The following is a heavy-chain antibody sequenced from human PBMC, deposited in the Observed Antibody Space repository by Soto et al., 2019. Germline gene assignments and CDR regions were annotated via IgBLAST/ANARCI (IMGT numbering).Heavy chain of an antibody. J-gene: IGHJ4*02. CDR1: GGSISSYY. V-gene: IGHV4-59*01. D-gene: IGHD3-3*01. CDR2: IYYSGST. Sequence: ETLSLTCTVSGGSISSYYWSWIRQPPGKGLEWIGYIYYSGSTNYNPSLKSRVTISVDTSKNQFSLKLSSVTAADTAVYYCARGRSTPSDYWGQGTLVTVSS. CDR3: ARGRSTPSDY.